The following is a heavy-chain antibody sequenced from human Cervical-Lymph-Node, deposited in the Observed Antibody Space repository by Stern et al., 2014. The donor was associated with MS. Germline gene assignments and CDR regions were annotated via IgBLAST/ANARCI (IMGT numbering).Heavy chain of an antibody. J-gene: IGHJ3*02. Sequence: VQLQESSPGLVKPSETLSLTCTVSGGSISSYYWSWIRQPPGKGLEWIGYIYDSGSPNYNPSLKSRFPISVDTSKNQFSLNLSSVTAADTAVYYCARAPRTVPRVSLGAFDIWGQGTMVTVSS. D-gene: IGHD4-17*01. CDR3: ARAPRTVPRVSLGAFDI. V-gene: IGHV4-59*01. CDR2: IYDSGSP. CDR1: GGSISSYY.